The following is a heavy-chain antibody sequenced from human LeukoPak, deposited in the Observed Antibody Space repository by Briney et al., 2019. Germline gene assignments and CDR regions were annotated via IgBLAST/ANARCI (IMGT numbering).Heavy chain of an antibody. CDR3: AKAAGRGYNYGDYFDY. V-gene: IGHV3-23*01. CDR2: ISGSGGST. D-gene: IGHD5-18*01. J-gene: IGHJ4*02. CDR1: GPTFAIHA. Sequence: GRCLRPALAPAGPTFAIHATSSVRHHPGEGLGWGSAISGSGGSTYYAASVKGRFTISRDNSMNTLYLQMNSRRADDTAVYYCAKAAGRGYNYGDYFDYWGQGTLVTVSS.